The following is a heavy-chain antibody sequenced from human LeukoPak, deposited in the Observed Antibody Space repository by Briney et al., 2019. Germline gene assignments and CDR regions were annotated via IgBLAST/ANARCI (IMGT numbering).Heavy chain of an antibody. CDR1: GLTVSSYG. Sequence: GGSLRLSCAASGLTVSSYGMGWVRQAPGKGLEWVSYISSSSSTIYYADSVKGRFTISRDNAKNSLYLQMNSLRAEDTAVYYCARGANWFDPWGQGTLVTVSS. CDR2: ISSSSSTI. CDR3: ARGANWFDP. V-gene: IGHV3-48*04. J-gene: IGHJ5*02.